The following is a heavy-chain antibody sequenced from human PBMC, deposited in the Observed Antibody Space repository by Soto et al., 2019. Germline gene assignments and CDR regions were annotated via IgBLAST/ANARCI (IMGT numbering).Heavy chain of an antibody. D-gene: IGHD5-12*01. CDR2: TYYRTRWYN. J-gene: IGHJ6*02. CDR3: AAATRGYLYYGLDV. Sequence: SQTLSLTCAISGDTVSNNRAAWNWIRQSPSRGLEWLGRTYYRTRWYNDYAVSVKGRITINPDPSRNQFSLQLNSVTPEDTAVYYCAAATRGYLYYGLDVWGQGTTVTVSS. CDR1: GDTVSNNRAA. V-gene: IGHV6-1*01.